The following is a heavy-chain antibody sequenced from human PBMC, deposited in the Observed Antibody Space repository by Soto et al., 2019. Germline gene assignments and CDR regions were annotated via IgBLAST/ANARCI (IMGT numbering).Heavy chain of an antibody. Sequence: GGSLRLSCATSGLNFNGYTMSWVRQAPGQGLEWVSGIAEIGSSTYYADSVKGRFTISRDNSENTLYLQMNNLRAEDTAIYYCAKPVYGSGSPDYWGQGTLVTVSS. CDR1: GLNFNGYT. D-gene: IGHD3-10*01. J-gene: IGHJ4*02. CDR3: AKPVYGSGSPDY. CDR2: IAEIGSST. V-gene: IGHV3-23*01.